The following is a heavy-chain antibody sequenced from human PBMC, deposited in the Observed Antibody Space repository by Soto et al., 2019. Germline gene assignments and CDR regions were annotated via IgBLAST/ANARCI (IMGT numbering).Heavy chain of an antibody. CDR1: GFTFSSYG. CDR3: AKLAIAAAGTVNY. CDR2: ISYDGSNK. Sequence: LRLSCAASGFTFSSYGMHWVRQAPGKGLEWVAVISYDGSNKYYADSVKGRFTISRDNSKNTLYLQMNSLRAEDTAVYYCAKLAIAAAGTVNYWGQGTQVTVSS. V-gene: IGHV3-30*18. J-gene: IGHJ4*02. D-gene: IGHD6-13*01.